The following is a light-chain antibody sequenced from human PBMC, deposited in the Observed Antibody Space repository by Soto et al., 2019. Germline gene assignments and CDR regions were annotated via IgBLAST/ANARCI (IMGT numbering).Light chain of an antibody. Sequence: ALTQPASVSGSPGQSITISCTGTISDVGSYNYVSWYQQYPGKAPKLMIYDVSTRPSGVSDRFSGSKSGNTASLTISGLRAEDEADYYCGSYTKSSNYLFGNGTKVTVX. CDR2: DVS. J-gene: IGLJ1*01. V-gene: IGLV2-14*03. CDR1: ISDVGSYNY. CDR3: GSYTKSSNYL.